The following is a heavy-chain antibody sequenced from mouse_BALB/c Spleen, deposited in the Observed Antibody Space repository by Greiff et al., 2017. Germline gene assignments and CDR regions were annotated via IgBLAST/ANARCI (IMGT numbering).Heavy chain of an antibody. J-gene: IGHJ4*01. V-gene: IGHV5-17*02. D-gene: IGHD2-4*01. Sequence: EVKLVESGGGLVQPGGSRKLSCAASGFTFSSFGMHWVRQAPEKGLEWVAYISSGSSTIYYADTVKGRFTISRDNPKNTLFLQMTSLRSEDTAMYYCARYPPYDYDGSYAMDYWGQGTSVTVSS. CDR2: ISSGSSTI. CDR1: GFTFSSFG. CDR3: ARYPPYDYDGSYAMDY.